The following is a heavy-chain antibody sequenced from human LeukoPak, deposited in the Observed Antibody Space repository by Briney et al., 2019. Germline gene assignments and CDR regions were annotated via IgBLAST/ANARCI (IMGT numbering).Heavy chain of an antibody. CDR2: IYTSGST. J-gene: IGHJ5*02. D-gene: IGHD6-13*01. Sequence: SETLSLTCTVSGGSISSGSYYWSWIRQPAGKGLEWIGRIYTSGSTNYNPSLKSRVTISVDTSKNQFSLKLSSVTAADTAVYYCARDLRGRIPGIAAAEEGWFDPWGQGTLVTVSS. CDR3: ARDLRGRIPGIAAAEEGWFDP. CDR1: GGSISSGSYY. V-gene: IGHV4-61*02.